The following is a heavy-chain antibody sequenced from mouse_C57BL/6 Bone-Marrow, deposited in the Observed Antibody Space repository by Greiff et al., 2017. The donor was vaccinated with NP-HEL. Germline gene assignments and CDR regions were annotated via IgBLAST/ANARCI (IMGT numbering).Heavy chain of an antibody. CDR1: GYTFTSYN. V-gene: IGHV1-12*01. D-gene: IGHD2-4*01. J-gene: IGHJ2*01. CDR3: ARGVYDYDFPDY. CDR2: IYPGNGDT. Sequence: QSGAELVRPGASVKMSCKSSGYTFTSYNMHWVKQTPRQGLEWIGAIYPGNGDTSYNQKFKGKATLTVDKSSSTAYMQLSSLTSEDSAVYFCARGVYDYDFPDYWGQGTTLTVSS.